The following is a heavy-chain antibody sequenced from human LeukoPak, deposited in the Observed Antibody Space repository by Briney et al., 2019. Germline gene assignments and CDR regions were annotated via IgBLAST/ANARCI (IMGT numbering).Heavy chain of an antibody. D-gene: IGHD2-15*01. CDR1: GFTFSSYA. V-gene: IGHV3-23*01. CDR3: AKDVFVVVVAATPGVY. CDR2: ISGSGGST. J-gene: IGHJ4*02. Sequence: GSLRLSCAASGFTFSSYAMSWVRQAPGKGLEWVSAISGSGGSTYYADSVKGRFTISRDNSKNTLYLQMNSLRAKDTAVYYCAKDVFVVVVAATPGVYWGQGTLVTVSS.